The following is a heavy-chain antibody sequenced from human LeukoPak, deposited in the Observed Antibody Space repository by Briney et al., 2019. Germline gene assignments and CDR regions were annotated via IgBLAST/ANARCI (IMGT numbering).Heavy chain of an antibody. CDR2: ISYDGSNK. Sequence: GGSLRLSCAVSGFTFSSYSMHWVRQAPGKGLEWVASISYDGSNKDYADSVKGRFTISRDSSKDTLYLQMNSLRVEDTAMYYCARDLGEEIFDYWGQGTLVTVSS. CDR1: GFTFSSYS. CDR3: ARDLGEEIFDY. D-gene: IGHD3-10*01. V-gene: IGHV3-30-3*01. J-gene: IGHJ4*02.